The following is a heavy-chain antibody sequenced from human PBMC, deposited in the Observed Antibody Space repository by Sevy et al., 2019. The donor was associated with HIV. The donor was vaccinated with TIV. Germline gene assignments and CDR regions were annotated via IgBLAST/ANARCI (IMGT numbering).Heavy chain of an antibody. CDR1: EFRLSNYA. CDR2: MSYNGNRK. V-gene: IGHV3-30-3*01. J-gene: IGHJ6*02. CDR3: AREGVLMGGSIVSYGMDV. D-gene: IGHD3-16*02. Sequence: GGSLRLSCVASEFRLSNYAMNWVRQAPGKGLEWVAVMSYNGNRKYNEDSVKGRFTISRDDSKNTVFLQMNSLRVEDTGVYYCAREGVLMGGSIVSYGMDVWGQGTTVTVSS.